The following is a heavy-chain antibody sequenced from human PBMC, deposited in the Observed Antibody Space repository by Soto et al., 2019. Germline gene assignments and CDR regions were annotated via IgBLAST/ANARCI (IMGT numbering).Heavy chain of an antibody. CDR2: INSDGSST. V-gene: IGHV3-74*01. D-gene: IGHD6-13*01. J-gene: IGHJ3*02. CDR1: GFTFSSYW. Sequence: GGSLRLSCAASGFTFSSYWMHWVRQAPGKGLVWVSRINSDGSSTSYADSVKGRFTISRDNAKNTLYLQMNRLRAEDTAVYYCARVKQRQLDPGAFDIWGQGTMVTVSS. CDR3: ARVKQRQLDPGAFDI.